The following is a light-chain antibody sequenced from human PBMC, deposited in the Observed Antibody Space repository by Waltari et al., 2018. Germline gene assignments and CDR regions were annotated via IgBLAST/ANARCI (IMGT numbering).Light chain of an antibody. V-gene: IGKV3-15*01. Sequence: PGERATLSCRASQSLNTNLAWYQQKAGQAPRLLIYGASTRATGIPARFSGSGSGTEFTLTISSLQSEDFAVYYCQQYNSWPPYTFGQGTKLEIK. CDR3: QQYNSWPPYT. CDR1: QSLNTN. CDR2: GAS. J-gene: IGKJ2*01.